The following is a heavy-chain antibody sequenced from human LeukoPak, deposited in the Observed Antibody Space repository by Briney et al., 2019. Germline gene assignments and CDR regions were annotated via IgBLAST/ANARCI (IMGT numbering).Heavy chain of an antibody. CDR3: ARESIHSSSWTSSDYFDY. D-gene: IGHD6-13*01. V-gene: IGHV3-48*03. CDR2: ISSSGSTI. J-gene: IGHJ4*02. CDR1: GFTFSSYE. Sequence: GGSLRLSCAASGFTFSSYEMNWVRQAPGKGLEWVSYISSSGSTIYYADSVKGRFTISRDNAKNSLYLQMNSLRAEDTAVYYCARESIHSSSWTSSDYFDYWGQGTLVTVSS.